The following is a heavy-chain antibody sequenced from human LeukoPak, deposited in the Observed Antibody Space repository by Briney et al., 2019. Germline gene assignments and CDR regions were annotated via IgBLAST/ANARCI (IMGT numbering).Heavy chain of an antibody. J-gene: IGHJ3*02. Sequence: PGGSLRLSCAASGFSFSSYSMNWVRQAPGKGLEWVSSISSCSSYIYYADSVKGRFTISRDNAKNSLSLQMNSLRAEDTAVYYCARGGVDVVVVAGLLFDIWGQGTMVTVSS. V-gene: IGHV3-21*01. CDR3: ARGGVDVVVVAGLLFDI. CDR1: GFSFSSYS. D-gene: IGHD2-15*01. CDR2: ISSCSSYI.